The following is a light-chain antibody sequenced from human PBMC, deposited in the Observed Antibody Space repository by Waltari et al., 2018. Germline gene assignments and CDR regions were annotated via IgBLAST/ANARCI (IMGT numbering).Light chain of an antibody. Sequence: DIQMTQSPSSLSASVGDSVTFACQASQDIMNYVNWYEQKPGKAPRLLIFAVSYVQSGVPSRFRGSGSGTDFTLTISGLQAEDFATYYCQQSSSSYTFGPGTKLEI. CDR1: QDIMNY. CDR3: QQSSSSYT. V-gene: IGKV1-39*01. J-gene: IGKJ2*01. CDR2: AVS.